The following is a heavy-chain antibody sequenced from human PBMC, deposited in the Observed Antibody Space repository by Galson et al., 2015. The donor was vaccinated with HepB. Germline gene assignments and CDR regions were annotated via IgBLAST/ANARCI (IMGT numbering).Heavy chain of an antibody. CDR3: ARVTSYAAVAGNFDY. V-gene: IGHV1-18*01. D-gene: IGHD6-19*01. CDR1: GYTFTSYG. J-gene: IGHJ4*02. CDR2: ISAYNGNT. Sequence: SVKVSCKASGYTFTSYGISWVRQAPGQGLEWMGWISAYNGNTNYAQKLQGRVTMTTDTSTSTAYMELRSLRSDDTAVYYCARVTSYAAVAGNFDYWGQGTLVTVSS.